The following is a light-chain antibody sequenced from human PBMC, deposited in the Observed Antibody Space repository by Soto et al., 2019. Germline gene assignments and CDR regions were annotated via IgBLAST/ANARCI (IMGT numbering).Light chain of an antibody. Sequence: DIQMTQSPSSLSASVGDRVTITCRASQSISSYLNWYQQKPGKAPKLPIYAASSLQSGVPSRFSGSGSGTDFTLTISSLQPEDFATYYCQQSYSTSWWTFGQGTKVDIK. CDR3: QQSYSTSWWT. V-gene: IGKV1-39*01. J-gene: IGKJ1*01. CDR1: QSISSY. CDR2: AAS.